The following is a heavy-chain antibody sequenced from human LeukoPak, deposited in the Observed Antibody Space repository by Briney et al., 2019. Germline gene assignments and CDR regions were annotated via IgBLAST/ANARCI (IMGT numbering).Heavy chain of an antibody. J-gene: IGHJ3*02. CDR2: IYYSGST. V-gene: IGHV4-39*01. CDR1: GGSISSSSYY. Sequence: PSETLSLTCTVSGGSISSSSYYWGWIRQPPGKGLEWIGSIYYSGSTYYNPSLKSRVTISVDTPKNQYSLKLSSVTAADTAVYYCARTYYDFWSGLNAFDIWGQGTMVTVSS. D-gene: IGHD3-3*01. CDR3: ARTYYDFWSGLNAFDI.